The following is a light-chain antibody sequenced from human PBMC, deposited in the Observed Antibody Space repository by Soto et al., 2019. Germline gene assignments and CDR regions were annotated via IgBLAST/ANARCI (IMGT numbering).Light chain of an antibody. CDR3: QQYASWPLT. V-gene: IGKV3-15*01. J-gene: IGKJ4*01. CDR1: QSVNSN. Sequence: ETVMTQSPATVSVSPGERATLSCRASQSVNSNLAWYQQESGQPPRLLVFGASTRATGVPARFSGSGSGTEFTLTISGLQSEDFAVYFCQQYASWPLTFGGGTKVDIK. CDR2: GAS.